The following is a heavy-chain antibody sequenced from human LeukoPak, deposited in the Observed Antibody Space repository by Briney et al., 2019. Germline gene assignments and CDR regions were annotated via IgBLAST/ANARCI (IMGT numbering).Heavy chain of an antibody. Sequence: EASVKVSCKASGYTFTGYYMHWVRQAPGQGLEWMGWINPNSGGTNYAQKFQGRVTMTRDTSISTAYMELSRLRSDDTAVYYCARGAYGDYKWSNWFDPWGQGTLVTVSS. J-gene: IGHJ5*02. CDR2: INPNSGGT. CDR1: GYTFTGYY. D-gene: IGHD4-17*01. V-gene: IGHV1-2*02. CDR3: ARGAYGDYKWSNWFDP.